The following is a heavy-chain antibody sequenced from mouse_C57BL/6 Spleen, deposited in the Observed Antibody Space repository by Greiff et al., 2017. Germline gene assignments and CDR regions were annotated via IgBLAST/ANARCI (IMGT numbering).Heavy chain of an antibody. D-gene: IGHD4-1*01. CDR1: GFNIKDYY. V-gene: IGHV14-1*01. J-gene: IGHJ4*01. Sequence: VQLQQSGAELVRPGASVKLSCTASGFNIKDYYMHWVKQRPEQGLEWIGRIDPEDGDTEYAPKFQGKATMTADTSSNTAYLPLSSLTSEDTAGYYCTTYRGSNWASDYWGQGTSVTVSS. CDR2: IDPEDGDT. CDR3: TTYRGSNWASDY.